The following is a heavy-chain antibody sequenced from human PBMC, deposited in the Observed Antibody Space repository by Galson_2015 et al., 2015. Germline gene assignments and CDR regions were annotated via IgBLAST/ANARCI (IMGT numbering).Heavy chain of an antibody. Sequence: SLRLSCAASGFTVSNDYMSWVRQAPGKGLEWISVIYSGGSTYYADSVKGRFTISRDNSKNTLYLQINSLRAEDTAIYYCARVLWSSYHSDDWGQGTLVTVSS. J-gene: IGHJ4*02. CDR2: IYSGGST. V-gene: IGHV3-53*01. CDR1: GFTVSNDY. CDR3: ARVLWSSYHSDD. D-gene: IGHD3-3*01.